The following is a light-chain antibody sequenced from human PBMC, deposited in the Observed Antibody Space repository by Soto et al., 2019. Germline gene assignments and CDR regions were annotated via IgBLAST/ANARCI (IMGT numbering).Light chain of an antibody. Sequence: EIALTQTPGTLSFSPGQRATLSCRASQSVGSTLAWYQHKPGQAPRLLIYDTFNRASGIPARFSGGGSGTDFTLTISSLEAEDFAVYYCQQRTSWSYTFGQGTRLEI. V-gene: IGKV3-11*01. J-gene: IGKJ2*01. CDR2: DTF. CDR3: QQRTSWSYT. CDR1: QSVGST.